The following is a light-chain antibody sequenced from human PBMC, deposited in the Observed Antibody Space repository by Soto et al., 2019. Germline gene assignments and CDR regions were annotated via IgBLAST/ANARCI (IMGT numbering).Light chain of an antibody. V-gene: IGKV3-15*01. CDR2: GAS. CDR1: QSVSSN. Sequence: EIVMTQSPATLSVSPGERATLSCRASQSVSSNLAWYQQKPGQAPRLLIYGASTRATGIPARFSGSGSGTEFTLTISSLQSEGFAVFYCQQYDNWPITFGQGTRLEI. CDR3: QQYDNWPIT. J-gene: IGKJ5*01.